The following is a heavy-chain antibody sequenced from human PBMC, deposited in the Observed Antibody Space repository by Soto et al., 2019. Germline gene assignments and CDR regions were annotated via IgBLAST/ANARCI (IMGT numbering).Heavy chain of an antibody. V-gene: IGHV4-59*12. J-gene: IGHJ4*02. CDR1: GGFISNYY. Sequence: PSETLSLTCTVSGGFISNYYWSWIRQPPGKGLEWIGYFYYRGSTNYNPSLKSRVTISVDPSRTQFSLKLSSVTAADTAVYYCARGPPLLWGQGTLVTVS. CDR3: ARGPPLL. CDR2: FYYRGST.